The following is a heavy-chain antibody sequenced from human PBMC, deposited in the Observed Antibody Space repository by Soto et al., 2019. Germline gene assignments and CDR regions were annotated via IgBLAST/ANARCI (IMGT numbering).Heavy chain of an antibody. CDR1: GYTFTSYD. Sequence: QVQLVQSGAEVKKPGATVKVSCKASGYTFTSYDINWVRQATGQGLEWMGWMNPNSGNTGYAQKFQGRVTMTRNTSISTAYMELSSLRSEDTAVYYCARGHENGDYVYYGMDVWGQGTTVTVSS. D-gene: IGHD4-17*01. V-gene: IGHV1-8*01. J-gene: IGHJ6*02. CDR2: MNPNSGNT. CDR3: ARGHENGDYVYYGMDV.